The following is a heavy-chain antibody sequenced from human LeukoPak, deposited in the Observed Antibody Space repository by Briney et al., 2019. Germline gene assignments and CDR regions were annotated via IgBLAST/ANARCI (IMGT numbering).Heavy chain of an antibody. J-gene: IGHJ4*02. D-gene: IGHD2-15*01. CDR2: IVPDTGGV. V-gene: IGHV1-2*02. CDR1: GCTFTNYY. Sequence: ASVKVSCKTSGCTFTNYYVHWVRQAPGQGLEWMGYIVPDTGGVDYDQRFQGRVTMTRDKSISTVYMELSSLKSDDTAVYYCATEDKYCSGGNCGKFWGQGTLVTVSS. CDR3: ATEDKYCSGGNCGKF.